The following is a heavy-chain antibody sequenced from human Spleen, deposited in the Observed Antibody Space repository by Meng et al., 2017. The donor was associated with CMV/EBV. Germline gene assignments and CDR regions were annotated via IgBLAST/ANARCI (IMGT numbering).Heavy chain of an antibody. CDR1: GYSFTNYW. Sequence: KVSCTGTGYSFTNYWIGWVRQMPGKGLEWMGSIYPGDSDTRYSPSFQGQVTISADKSIRTAYLHWSSLKASDTAIYYCARRGMMTTRGYWFDPWGPGTLVTVSS. V-gene: IGHV5-51*01. J-gene: IGHJ5*02. CDR2: IYPGDSDT. CDR3: ARRGMMTTRGYWFDP. D-gene: IGHD4-17*01.